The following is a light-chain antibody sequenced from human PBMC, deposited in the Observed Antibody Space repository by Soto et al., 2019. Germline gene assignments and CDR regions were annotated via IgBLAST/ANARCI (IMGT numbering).Light chain of an antibody. CDR3: GADHGSGSNFVYV. Sequence: QSVRTQPPSASPSLRASVTLTCTLSSGYSNYKVDWYQQRPGKGLRFVMRVGTGGIVGSKGDGIPDRFSVLGSGLNRYLTIKNIQEEDESDYHCGADHGSGSNFVYVFGTGTKLTVL. CDR1: SGYSNYK. CDR2: VGTGGIVG. J-gene: IGLJ1*01. V-gene: IGLV9-49*01.